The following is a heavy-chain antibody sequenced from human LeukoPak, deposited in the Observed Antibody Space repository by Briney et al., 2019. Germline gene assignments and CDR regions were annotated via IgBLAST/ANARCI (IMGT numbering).Heavy chain of an antibody. J-gene: IGHJ4*02. CDR1: GGSISSYY. Sequence: PSETLSLTCTVSGGSISSYYWSWIRQPAGKALEWIGRIYTSGSTNYNPSLKSRVTMSVDTSKNQFSLKLSSVTAADTAVYYCARTGYYYDSSGYYSDYWGQGTLVTVSS. V-gene: IGHV4-4*07. CDR2: IYTSGST. CDR3: ARTGYYYDSSGYYSDY. D-gene: IGHD3-22*01.